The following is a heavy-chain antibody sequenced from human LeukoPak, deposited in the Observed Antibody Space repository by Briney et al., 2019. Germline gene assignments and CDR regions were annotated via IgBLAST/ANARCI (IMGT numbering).Heavy chain of an antibody. J-gene: IGHJ4*02. CDR3: ARDRWARGDYSNGDGSGRTYYFDY. Sequence: ASVKVSCKASGYTFTGYYTHWVRQAPGQGLEWMGWINPNSGGTNYAQKFQGRVTMTRDTSISTAYMELSRLRSDDTAVYYCARDRWARGDYSNGDGSGRTYYFDYWGQGTLVTVSS. CDR2: INPNSGGT. D-gene: IGHD4-11*01. CDR1: GYTFTGYY. V-gene: IGHV1-2*02.